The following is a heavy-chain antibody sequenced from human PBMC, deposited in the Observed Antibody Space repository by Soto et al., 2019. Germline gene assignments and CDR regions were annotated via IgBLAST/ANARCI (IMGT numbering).Heavy chain of an antibody. CDR1: GYSFTSYW. Sequence: PGESLKISCKGSGYSFTSYWISWVRQMPGKGLEWMGRIDPSDSYTNYSPSFQGHVTISADKSISTAYLQWSSLKASDTAMYYFARMYYYGSGSYYNRDYWGQGTLVTVSS. J-gene: IGHJ4*02. CDR2: IDPSDSYT. CDR3: ARMYYYGSGSYYNRDY. D-gene: IGHD3-10*01. V-gene: IGHV5-10-1*01.